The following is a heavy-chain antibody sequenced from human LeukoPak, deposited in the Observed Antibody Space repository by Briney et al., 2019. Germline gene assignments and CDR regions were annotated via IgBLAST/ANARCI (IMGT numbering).Heavy chain of an antibody. CDR3: AREGVHCSGRSCLKAY. V-gene: IGHV3-7*03. CDR2: IKKDGSEK. D-gene: IGHD2-15*01. Sequence: GGSQRLSCAASGFTFSTYWMSWVRQAPGKGLEWVANIKKDGSEKYYMDSVKGRFTISGDNAENSLYLQMNSLRAEDTAVYYCAREGVHCSGRSCLKAYWGQGTQVTVSS. CDR1: GFTFSTYW. J-gene: IGHJ4*02.